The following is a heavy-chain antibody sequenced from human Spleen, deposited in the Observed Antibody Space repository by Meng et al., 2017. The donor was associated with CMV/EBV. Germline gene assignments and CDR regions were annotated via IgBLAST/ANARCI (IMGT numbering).Heavy chain of an antibody. J-gene: IGHJ3*02. Sequence: GESLKISCAASGFTFISYGMHWVRQAPGKGLEWVAFIRKDGSNEYYVDSVRGRFTISRDNSKNTVYLQMNSLRGEDTAVYFCGRGNLSFDIWGPGTMVTVSS. CDR3: GRGNLSFDI. CDR2: IRKDGSNE. V-gene: IGHV3-30*02. CDR1: GFTFISYG.